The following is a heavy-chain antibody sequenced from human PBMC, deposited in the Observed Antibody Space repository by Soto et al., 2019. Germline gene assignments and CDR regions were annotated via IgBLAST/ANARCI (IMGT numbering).Heavy chain of an antibody. CDR2: IWYDGSNK. V-gene: IGHV3-33*01. D-gene: IGHD6-13*01. CDR3: ARDSVVGAAAGTPRWFDP. CDR1: GFTFSSYG. Sequence: QVQLVESGGGVVQPGRSLTLSCAASGFTFSSYGMHWVRQAPGKGLEWVAVIWYDGSNKYYADSVKGRFTISRDNSKNTLYLQMNSLRAEDTAVYYCARDSVVGAAAGTPRWFDPWGQGTLVTVSS. J-gene: IGHJ5*02.